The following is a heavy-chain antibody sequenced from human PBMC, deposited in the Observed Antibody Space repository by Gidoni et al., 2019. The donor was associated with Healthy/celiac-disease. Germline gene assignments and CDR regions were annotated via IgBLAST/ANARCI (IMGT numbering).Heavy chain of an antibody. D-gene: IGHD3-9*01. J-gene: IGHJ6*02. CDR2: IKQDGSEK. Sequence: EVQLVESGGGLVQPGGSLRLSCAASGFTFSSYGMSGVRQAPGKGLAWVANIKQDGSEKYYVDSVKGRFTISRDNAKNSLYLQMNSLRAEDTAVYYCARDVYYDILTGSHYYYYGMDVWGQGTTVTVSS. CDR1: GFTFSSYG. V-gene: IGHV3-7*03. CDR3: ARDVYYDILTGSHYYYYGMDV.